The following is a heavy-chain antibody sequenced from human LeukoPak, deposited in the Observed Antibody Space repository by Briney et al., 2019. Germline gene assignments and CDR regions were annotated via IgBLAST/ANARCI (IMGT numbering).Heavy chain of an antibody. CDR2: VYYSGSSGST. D-gene: IGHD3-10*01. CDR1: GGSISSDY. V-gene: IGHV4-59*01. Sequence: SETLSLTCTVSGGSISSDYWSWIRQPPGKGLEWLGFVYYSGSSGSTKYNPSLKSRVTISVDTSENQFSLRLYSVTAADTAVYYCAFTMIRGPQSPYFDSWGQGTLVTVSS. J-gene: IGHJ4*02. CDR3: AFTMIRGPQSPYFDS.